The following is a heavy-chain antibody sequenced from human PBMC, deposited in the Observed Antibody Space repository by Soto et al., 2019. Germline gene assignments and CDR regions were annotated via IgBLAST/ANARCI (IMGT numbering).Heavy chain of an antibody. CDR1: GYTFTSYG. J-gene: IGHJ5*02. V-gene: IGHV1-18*01. D-gene: IGHD3-16*01. Sequence: ASVKVSCKASGYTFTSYGISWVRQAPGQGLEWMGWISAYNGNTNYAQKLQGRVTMTTDTSTSTAYMELRSLRSDDTAVYYCARDISGYPLGDWFDPWGQGTLVTVSS. CDR2: ISAYNGNT. CDR3: ARDISGYPLGDWFDP.